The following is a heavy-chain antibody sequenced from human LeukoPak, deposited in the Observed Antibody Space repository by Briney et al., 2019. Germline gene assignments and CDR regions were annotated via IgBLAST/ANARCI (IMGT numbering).Heavy chain of an antibody. J-gene: IGHJ5*02. CDR2: ISHDATE. CDR1: GFTLIGYA. CDR3: TRTGLGYRLGNGLDT. V-gene: IGHV3-30*04. D-gene: IGHD5-18*01. Sequence: GGSLRLSCAASGFTLIGYAMYWVRQAPGKGLEFVASISHDATERYRESVKGRFTISRDTSKNTVYLQMNTLRAEDSALYYCTRTGLGYRLGNGLDTWGQGTQVTVSS.